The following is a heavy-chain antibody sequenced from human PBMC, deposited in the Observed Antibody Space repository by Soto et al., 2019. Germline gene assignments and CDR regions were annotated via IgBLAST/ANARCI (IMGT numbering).Heavy chain of an antibody. J-gene: IGHJ3*01. V-gene: IGHV3-11*04. CDR1: GYNLGAYY. CDR3: ARDRGGDVGQFLFPDGFDL. CDR2: IGGSGGTK. Sequence: SCKASGYNLGAYYTYWVRQAPGKGLEWISYIGGSGGTKYSADSVKGRFTISRDNAQNSLHLQMNSLRVEDTAVYYCARDRGGDVGQFLFPDGFDLWGQGTLVTVSS. D-gene: IGHD3-10*01.